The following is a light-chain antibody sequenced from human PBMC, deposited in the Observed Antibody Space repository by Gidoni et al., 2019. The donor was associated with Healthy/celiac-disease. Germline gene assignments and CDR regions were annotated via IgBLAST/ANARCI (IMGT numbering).Light chain of an antibody. CDR1: QDISSY. J-gene: IGKJ1*01. CDR2: AAS. V-gene: IGKV1-8*01. Sequence: AIRMTQSPSSFSASTGDRVTITCRASQDISSYLAWYQQKPGKAPKLLIYAASTLQSGVPSRFSGSGSGTDFTLTISCLQSEDFATYYCQQYYSYPPVTFGQGTKVEIK. CDR3: QQYYSYPPVT.